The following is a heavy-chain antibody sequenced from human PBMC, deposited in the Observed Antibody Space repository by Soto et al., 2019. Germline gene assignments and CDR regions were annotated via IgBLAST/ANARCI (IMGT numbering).Heavy chain of an antibody. V-gene: IGHV3-23*01. J-gene: IGHJ4*02. CDR2: ISGSGGST. Sequence: GGSLRLSCAASGFPFSSYAMSWVRQAPGKGLEWVSAISGSGGSTYYADSVKGRFTISRDNSKNTLYLQMNSLRAEDTAVYYCAKRGTIFGRPDYWGQGTLVTVSS. CDR1: GFPFSSYA. D-gene: IGHD3-3*01. CDR3: AKRGTIFGRPDY.